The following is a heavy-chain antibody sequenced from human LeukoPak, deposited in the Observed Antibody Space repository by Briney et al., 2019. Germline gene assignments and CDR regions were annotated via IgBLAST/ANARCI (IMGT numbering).Heavy chain of an antibody. CDR3: ARPTTWERPYYFDY. CDR2: VYYSGST. CDR1: GGSISSNY. D-gene: IGHD1-1*01. Sequence: PSETLSLTCTVSGGSISSNYWSWIRQPPGKGLEWVGYVYYSGSTNYNPSLKSRITISLDTSKSQFSLKLSSVTAADTAVYYCARPTTWERPYYFDYWGQGTLVTVSS. V-gene: IGHV4-59*08. J-gene: IGHJ4*02.